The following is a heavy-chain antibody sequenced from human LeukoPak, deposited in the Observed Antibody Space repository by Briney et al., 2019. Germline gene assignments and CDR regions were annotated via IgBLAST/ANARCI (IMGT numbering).Heavy chain of an antibody. J-gene: IGHJ4*02. D-gene: IGHD3-3*01. CDR1: GFTFSSYG. V-gene: IGHV3-30*02. CDR3: AKGPRGDFWSGYYADY. Sequence: GGSLRLSCAASGFTFSSYGMHWVRQAPGKGLEWVAFIRYDGSNKYYADSVKGRFTISRDNSKNTLYLQMNSLRAEDTAVYYCAKGPRGDFWSGYYADYWGQGTLVTVSS. CDR2: IRYDGSNK.